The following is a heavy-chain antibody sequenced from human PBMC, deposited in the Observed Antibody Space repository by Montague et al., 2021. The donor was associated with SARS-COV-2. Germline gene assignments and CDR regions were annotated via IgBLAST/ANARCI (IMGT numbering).Heavy chain of an antibody. J-gene: IGHJ4*01. CDR3: VRDESVVGVTEPLGDGLDH. V-gene: IGHV3-30*04. Sequence: SLRLSCAASGFTINNHPINWVRQAPGKGLEWVAGTGVGGGCSYYLDSVRGRFSISRDNSTKTVFLQMNSLSPEDTAVYYCVRDESVVGVTEPLGDGLDHWGRGTLVAVSS. CDR1: GFTINNHP. CDR2: TGVGGGCS. D-gene: IGHD2-21*02.